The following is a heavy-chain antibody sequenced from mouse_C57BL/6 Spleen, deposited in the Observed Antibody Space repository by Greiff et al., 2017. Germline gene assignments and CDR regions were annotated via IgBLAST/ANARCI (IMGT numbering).Heavy chain of an antibody. V-gene: IGHV1-80*01. Sequence: QVQLQQSGAELVKPGASVKISCKASGYAFSSYWMNWVKQRPGKGLEWIGQIYPGDGDTNYNGKFKGKATLTADKSSSTAYMQLSSLTSEDSAVYFCARSYDGYPCFAYWGQGTLVTVSA. CDR1: GYAFSSYW. CDR2: IYPGDGDT. D-gene: IGHD2-3*01. J-gene: IGHJ3*01. CDR3: ARSYDGYPCFAY.